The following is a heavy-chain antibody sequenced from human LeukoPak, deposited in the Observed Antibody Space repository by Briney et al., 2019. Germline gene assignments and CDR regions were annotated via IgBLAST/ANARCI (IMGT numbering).Heavy chain of an antibody. CDR2: ISSSSRYI. J-gene: IGHJ6*02. V-gene: IGHV3-21*01. D-gene: IGHD2-15*01. CDR1: GFTFSRYS. CDR3: ARVERDCSGGSCYYYYYAMDV. Sequence: GGSLRLSCAASGFTFSRYSMNWVRQAPGKGLEWVSSISSSSRYIYYADSVKGRFTISRDNAKNSLYPQMNSLRAEDTAVYYCARVERDCSGGSCYYYYYAMDVWGQGTTVTVSS.